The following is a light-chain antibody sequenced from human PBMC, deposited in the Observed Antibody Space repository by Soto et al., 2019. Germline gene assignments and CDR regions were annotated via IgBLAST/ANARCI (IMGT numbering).Light chain of an antibody. CDR3: QQYGSSPYT. J-gene: IGKJ2*01. CDR1: QSVSNNY. V-gene: IGKV3-20*01. CDR2: GAS. Sequence: EIVLTQSPGTLSLSPGERATLSCRASQSVSNNYLAWYQQRPDQAPRLLIHGASSRATGIPDRFSGSGSETDFTLTISRLEPADFAVYFCQQYGSSPYTFGQGTKLEIK.